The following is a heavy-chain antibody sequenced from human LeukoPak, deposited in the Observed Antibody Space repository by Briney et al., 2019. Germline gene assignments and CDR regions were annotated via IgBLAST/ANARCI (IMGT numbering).Heavy chain of an antibody. D-gene: IGHD3-16*02. CDR1: GGSISSGGYY. J-gene: IGHJ5*02. V-gene: IGHV4-31*03. CDR3: AREYYDYVWGSYRPGDNWFDP. Sequence: PSETLSLTCTVSGGSISSGGYYWSWIRQHPGKGLEWIGYIYYSGSTYYNPSLKSRVTISVDTSKNQFSLKLSSATAADTAVYYCAREYYDYVWGSYRPGDNWFDPWGQGTLVTVSS. CDR2: IYYSGST.